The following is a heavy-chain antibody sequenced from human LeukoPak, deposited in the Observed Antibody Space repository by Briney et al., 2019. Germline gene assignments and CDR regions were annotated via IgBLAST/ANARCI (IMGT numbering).Heavy chain of an antibody. Sequence: ASVKVSCKASGYTFSAYGINWVRLAPGQGLEWMASINPHKGDTVYAQKFQGRVTMTTDTSTSTAYMHLRSLRSDDTAIYYCARQKYGVDYKEMDVGGKGTRVTVSS. CDR3: ARQKYGVDYKEMDV. V-gene: IGHV1-18*01. CDR1: GYTFSAYG. J-gene: IGHJ6*04. D-gene: IGHD5/OR15-5a*01. CDR2: INPHKGDT.